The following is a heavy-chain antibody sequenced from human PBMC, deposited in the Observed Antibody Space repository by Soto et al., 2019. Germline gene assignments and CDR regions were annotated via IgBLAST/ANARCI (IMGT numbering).Heavy chain of an antibody. CDR1: GFTFSSYA. Sequence: PGGSLRLSCAASGFTFSSYAMSWVRQAPGKGLEWVSAISGSGGSTYYADSVKGRFTISRDNSKNTLYLQMNSLRAEDTAVYYCAKDAYDFWSGYWPFFDYWGQGTLVTVSS. D-gene: IGHD3-3*01. CDR3: AKDAYDFWSGYWPFFDY. V-gene: IGHV3-23*01. CDR2: ISGSGGST. J-gene: IGHJ4*02.